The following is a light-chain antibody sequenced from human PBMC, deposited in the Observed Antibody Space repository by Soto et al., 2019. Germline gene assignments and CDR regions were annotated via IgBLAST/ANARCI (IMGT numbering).Light chain of an antibody. CDR2: DVS. V-gene: IGLV2-11*01. CDR3: SAYTARSTLV. J-gene: IGLJ3*02. Sequence: QSALTQPRSVSGSPGQSVTISCTGTSSDVGGYNYVSWYQQHPGKAPKLVIYDVSKRPSGVPDRFSGSKSGNTASLTISGLQPEDEGDYYCSAYTARSTLVF. CDR1: SSDVGGYNY.